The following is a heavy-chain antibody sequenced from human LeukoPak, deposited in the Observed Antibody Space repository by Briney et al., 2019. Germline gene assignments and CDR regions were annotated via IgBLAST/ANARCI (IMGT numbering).Heavy chain of an antibody. D-gene: IGHD6-19*01. CDR3: ARDSKYSSGWYDAFDI. V-gene: IGHV3-7*01. J-gene: IGHJ3*02. CDR1: GLTFSNNW. CDR2: IKQDGSEM. Sequence: GGSLRLSCAASGLTFSNNWMSWVRQAPGKGLEWVANIKQDGSEMYYVDSAKGRFTISRDNAKNSLYLQMNSLRAEDTAVYYCARDSKYSSGWYDAFDIWGLGTMVTVSS.